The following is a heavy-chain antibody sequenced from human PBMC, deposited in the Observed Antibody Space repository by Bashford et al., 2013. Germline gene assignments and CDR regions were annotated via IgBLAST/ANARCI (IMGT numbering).Heavy chain of an antibody. CDR3: ARQGSSGWLSAIGAFDI. V-gene: IGHV5-51*01. J-gene: IGHJ3*02. Sequence: LKISCRVTWIXFTSYWIGWVRPRVPREKGRGVDGESSILVTLIPRYSPSFQGQVTISADKSISTAYLQWSSLKASDTAMYYCARQGSSGWLSAIGAFDIWGQGTMVTVSS. CDR2: SILVTLIP. CDR1: IXFTSYW. D-gene: IGHD6-19*01.